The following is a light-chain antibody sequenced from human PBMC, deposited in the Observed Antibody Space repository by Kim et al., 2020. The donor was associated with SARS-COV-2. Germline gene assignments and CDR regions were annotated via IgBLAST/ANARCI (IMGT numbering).Light chain of an antibody. CDR1: QSINSN. CDR3: QQYNYWYT. CDR2: DAS. J-gene: IGKJ2*01. V-gene: IGKV3-15*01. Sequence: LSVSPGGRATLSRRASQSINSNLAWYQQRPGQAPRLLIYDASTRATGIPARFSGSGSGTEFTLTISSLQSEDLAVYHCQQYNYWYTFGQGTKLEI.